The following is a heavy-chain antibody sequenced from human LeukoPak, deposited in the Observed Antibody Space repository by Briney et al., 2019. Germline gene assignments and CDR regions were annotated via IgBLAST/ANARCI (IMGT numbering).Heavy chain of an antibody. J-gene: IGHJ3*01. CDR1: GFIFSTSG. CDR2: IRFDGSDD. Sequence: PGGSLRLSCAASGFIFSTSGMHWVRQAPGKGLEWVSFIRFDGSDDDHGDSVKGRFTISRDNSKNTMYLQMNSLRAEDTAVYYCAKEVTYCSSSSCNDAFDVWGRGTMVIVSS. D-gene: IGHD2-2*01. V-gene: IGHV3-30*02. CDR3: AKEVTYCSSSSCNDAFDV.